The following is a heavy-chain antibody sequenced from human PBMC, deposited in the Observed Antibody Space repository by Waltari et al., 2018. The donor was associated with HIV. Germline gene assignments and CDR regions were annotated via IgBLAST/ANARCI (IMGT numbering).Heavy chain of an antibody. Sequence: ELQLVESGGGLVQPGRSLRLTCRASGCTLVAFAVTWVRQAPGKGLEWVGFLRNKPYGGTTEFAASVKGRFTISRDESKSIAFLQMNSLKAEDTAVYYCARDRDDGLDVWGQGTTVIVS. CDR2: LRNKPYGGTT. V-gene: IGHV3-49*04. CDR3: ARDRDDGLDV. CDR1: GCTLVAFA. J-gene: IGHJ6*02.